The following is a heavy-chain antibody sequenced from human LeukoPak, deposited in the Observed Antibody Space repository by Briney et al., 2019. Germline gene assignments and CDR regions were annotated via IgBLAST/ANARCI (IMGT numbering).Heavy chain of an antibody. CDR2: INHSGST. D-gene: IGHD3-3*02. CDR1: GGSFRGYY. J-gene: IGHJ4*02. CDR3: ARGQRAPHFRY. V-gene: IGHV4-34*01. Sequence: KPSETLSLTCAVYGGSFRGYYWSWIRQPPGKGLEWIGEINHSGSTNYNPSLKSRVTISVDTSKNQFSLKLSSVTAADTAVYYCARGQRAPHFRYWGQGTLVTVSS.